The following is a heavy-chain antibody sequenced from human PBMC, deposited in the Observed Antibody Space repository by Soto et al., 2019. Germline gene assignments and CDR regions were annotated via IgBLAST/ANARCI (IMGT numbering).Heavy chain of an antibody. CDR2: IIPIFGTA. D-gene: IGHD3-10*01. J-gene: IGHJ6*02. V-gene: IGHV1-69*01. CDR1: GGTFSIYA. Sequence: QVQLVQSGAEVKKPGSSVKVSCKASGGTFSIYAISWVRQAPGHGLEWMGGIIPIFGTANYAQKFQGRVTITADESTSTAYMELSSLRSEYTAVYYCARARPEGSGDGMDVWGQGTTVTVSS. CDR3: ARARPEGSGDGMDV.